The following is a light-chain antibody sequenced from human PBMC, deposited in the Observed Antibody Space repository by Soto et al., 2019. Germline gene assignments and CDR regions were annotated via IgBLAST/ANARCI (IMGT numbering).Light chain of an antibody. V-gene: IGKV3-20*01. CDR3: QQFGGSPPRFT. Sequence: IVLTQSPGTLSLSPGERATFTCRARQTITSLYLAWYQQKPGQAPRLFIYGTSTRATGIPDRFSGSGSGTDFTLTIRKLEPEDFAVYYCQQFGGSPPRFTFGPGTKVDIK. CDR2: GTS. CDR1: QTITSLY. J-gene: IGKJ3*01.